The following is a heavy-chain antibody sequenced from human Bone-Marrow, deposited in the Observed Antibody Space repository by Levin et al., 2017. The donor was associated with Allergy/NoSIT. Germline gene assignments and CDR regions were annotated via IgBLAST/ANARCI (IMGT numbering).Heavy chain of an antibody. CDR2: INTNTGNP. D-gene: IGHD6-19*01. V-gene: IGHV7-4-1*02. J-gene: IGHJ5*02. Sequence: ASVKVSCKASGYTFTSYAMNWVRQAPGQGLEWMGWINTNTGNPTYAQGFTGRFVFSLDTSVSTAYLQISSLKAEDTAVYYCARVTAVAGNRDWFDPWGQGTLVTVSS. CDR1: GYTFTSYA. CDR3: ARVTAVAGNRDWFDP.